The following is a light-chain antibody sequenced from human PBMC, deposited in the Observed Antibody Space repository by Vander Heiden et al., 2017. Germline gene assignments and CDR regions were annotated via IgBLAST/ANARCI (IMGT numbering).Light chain of an antibody. V-gene: IGKV1-33*01. J-gene: IGKJ4*01. CDR3: QQYDHVPLT. Sequence: DIQMTQSPSSLSASIGDRVTITCQASQDIYKYLNWYQQTPGKAPKLLIYDASNLELAVPSRFSGSGSGTDFVFNISSLQPEDFATYYCQQYDHVPLTFGGGTKVEIK. CDR2: DAS. CDR1: QDIYKY.